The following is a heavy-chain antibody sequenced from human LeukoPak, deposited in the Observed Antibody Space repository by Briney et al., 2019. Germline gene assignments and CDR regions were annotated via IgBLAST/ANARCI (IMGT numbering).Heavy chain of an antibody. CDR2: ISSDSKTI. CDR1: GFTFRSHT. V-gene: IGHV3-48*04. J-gene: IGHJ3*02. CDR3: ARKPITGSHSGAFDI. D-gene: IGHD1-26*01. Sequence: GGSLRLSCAASGFTFRSHTINWVRQAPGKGLEWVSSISSDSKTIYYTDSVRGRFTISRGNAKNSLYLQMNSLRGEDTGVFYCARKPITGSHSGAFDIWGQGTMVTVSS.